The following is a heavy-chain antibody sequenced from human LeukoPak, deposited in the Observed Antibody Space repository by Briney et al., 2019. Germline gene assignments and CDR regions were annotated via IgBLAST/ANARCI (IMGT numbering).Heavy chain of an antibody. V-gene: IGHV4-59*08. CDR2: IYYSGST. CDR1: GRSISSYY. D-gene: IGHD1-1*01. CDR3: ARLKLPYDNCYFDV. Sequence: SESLSLTCTVSGRSISSYYWSWIRQPPGKGLEWIVYIYYSGSTNYYPSLKGRVTISVDTSNNHFSLKLHTMTAADTAVYYCARLKLPYDNCYFDVWGKGTMVTVSS. J-gene: IGHJ6*03.